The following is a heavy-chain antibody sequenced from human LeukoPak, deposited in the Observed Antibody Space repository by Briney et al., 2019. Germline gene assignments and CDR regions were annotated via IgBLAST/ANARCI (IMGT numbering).Heavy chain of an antibody. CDR2: ISYDGSNK. Sequence: PGGSLRLSCAASGFIFSNYALHWVRQAPGKGLEWVAVISYDGSNKYYADSVKGRFTISRDNSKNTLYVQMNSLRAEDTAVYYCARDLVVVPAAMLDSWGQGTLVTVSS. J-gene: IGHJ5*01. V-gene: IGHV3-30-3*01. CDR3: ARDLVVVPAAMLDS. D-gene: IGHD2-2*01. CDR1: GFIFSNYA.